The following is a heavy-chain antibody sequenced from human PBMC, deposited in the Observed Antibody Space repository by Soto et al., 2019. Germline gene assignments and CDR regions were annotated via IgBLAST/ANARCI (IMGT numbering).Heavy chain of an antibody. CDR3: ARGVSSGSPYY. D-gene: IGHD6-19*01. CDR2: IIPIFGTA. V-gene: IGHV1-69*12. Sequence: QVQLVQSGAEVKKPGYSVKVACKASGGTFSSFALSWVRQDPGQGLEWMGGIIPIFGTANYAQKFQGRVTLAADESKSTDYMELSSLRSEDTAVYYCARGVSSGSPYYWGQGTLVPVSS. J-gene: IGHJ4*02. CDR1: GGTFSSFA.